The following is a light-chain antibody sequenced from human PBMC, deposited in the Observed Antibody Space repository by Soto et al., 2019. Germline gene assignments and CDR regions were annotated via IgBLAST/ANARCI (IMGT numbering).Light chain of an antibody. V-gene: IGKV3-20*01. CDR3: QHYDNSPPSVT. CDR1: QSVSSDY. Sequence: EIVLTQSPDTLSLSPGERATLSCRASQSVSSDYLVWYQQKPGQAPRLLIYGASRRATGIPDRFSGSGSGTDFILTISRLEPEDVAVYYCQHYDNSPPSVTFGPGTKVDIQ. CDR2: GAS. J-gene: IGKJ3*01.